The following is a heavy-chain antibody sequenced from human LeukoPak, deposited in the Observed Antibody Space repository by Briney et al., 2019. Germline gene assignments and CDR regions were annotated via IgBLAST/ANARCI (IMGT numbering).Heavy chain of an antibody. J-gene: IGHJ4*02. CDR1: GYTFTSYD. Sequence: GASVKVSCKASGYTFTSYDINWVRQATGHGLEWMGWMNPNSGNIGYAQKFQGRVTMTRNTSISTAYMELSSLRSEDTAVYYCARDLDSSSSGRGYWGQGTLVTVSS. D-gene: IGHD6-6*01. V-gene: IGHV1-8*01. CDR3: ARDLDSSSSGRGY. CDR2: MNPNSGNI.